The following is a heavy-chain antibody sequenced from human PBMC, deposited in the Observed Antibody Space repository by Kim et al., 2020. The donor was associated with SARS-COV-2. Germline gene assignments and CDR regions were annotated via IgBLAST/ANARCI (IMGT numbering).Heavy chain of an antibody. J-gene: IGHJ2*01. CDR2: ISSSSSYI. V-gene: IGHV3-21*01. CDR3: ARGLVSDGHYWYFDL. Sequence: GGSLRLSCAASGFTFSSYSMNWVRQAPGKGLEWVSSISSSSSYIYYADSVKGRFTISRDNAKNSLYLQMNSLRAEDTAVYYCARGLVSDGHYWYFDLWGRGTLVTVSS. D-gene: IGHD2-8*02. CDR1: GFTFSSYS.